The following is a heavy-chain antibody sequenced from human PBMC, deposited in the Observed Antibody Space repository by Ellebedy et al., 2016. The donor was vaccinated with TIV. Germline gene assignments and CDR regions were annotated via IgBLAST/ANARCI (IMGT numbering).Heavy chain of an antibody. CDR3: ARGPGEIAVAGNLPH. V-gene: IGHV3-33*01. CDR2: IWYDGSNK. D-gene: IGHD6-19*01. Sequence: GESLKISCAASGFTFSSYGMHWVRQAPGTGLEWVAVIWYDGSNKYYADSVKGRFTISRDNSKNTLYLQMNSLRAEDTAVYYCARGPGEIAVAGNLPHWGQGTLVTVSS. J-gene: IGHJ4*02. CDR1: GFTFSSYG.